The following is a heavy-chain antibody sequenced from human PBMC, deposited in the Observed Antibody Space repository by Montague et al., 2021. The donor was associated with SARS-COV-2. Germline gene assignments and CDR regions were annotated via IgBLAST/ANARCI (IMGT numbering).Heavy chain of an antibody. CDR2: KYYSGST. D-gene: IGHD3-3*01. CDR1: GASISSRSYN. Sequence: SETLSLTCTVSGASISSRSYNWGWIRQRPGKGLEWIGFKYYSGSTYSTLTLKSRVTISGDTSKNQFSLKLSSATAAATAMYYCATLPSSITIFGVVQGYYFDDWGQGTLVTVSS. J-gene: IGHJ4*02. V-gene: IGHV4-39*01. CDR3: ATLPSSITIFGVVQGYYFDD.